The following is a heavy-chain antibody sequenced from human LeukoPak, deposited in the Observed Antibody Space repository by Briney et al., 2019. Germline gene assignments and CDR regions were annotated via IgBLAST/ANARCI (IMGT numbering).Heavy chain of an antibody. CDR1: GGTFSSYT. D-gene: IGHD4-17*01. CDR3: ARTDYGDYVELLYGMDV. Sequence: SVKVSCKASGGTFSSYTISWVRQAPGQGLEWMGRIIPILGIANYAQKFQGRVTITADKSTSTAYMELSSLRSEDTAVYYCARTDYGDYVELLYGMDVWGQGTTVTVSS. J-gene: IGHJ6*02. V-gene: IGHV1-69*02. CDR2: IIPILGIA.